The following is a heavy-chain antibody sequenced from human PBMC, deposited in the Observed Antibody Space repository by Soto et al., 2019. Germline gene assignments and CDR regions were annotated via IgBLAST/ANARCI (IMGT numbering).Heavy chain of an antibody. CDR3: ARYREQLVLYGMDV. D-gene: IGHD6-13*01. CDR2: ISAYNGNT. CDR1: GYTFTSYV. J-gene: IGHJ6*02. V-gene: IGHV1-18*01. Sequence: QVQLVQSGAEVKKPGASVKVSCKASGYTFTSYVISWVRQAPGQGLEWMGWISAYNGNTNYSPKLQGRVTLTTDKYTSTDYMELRSLRSDETAVYYCARYREQLVLYGMDVWGQGTTVTVSS.